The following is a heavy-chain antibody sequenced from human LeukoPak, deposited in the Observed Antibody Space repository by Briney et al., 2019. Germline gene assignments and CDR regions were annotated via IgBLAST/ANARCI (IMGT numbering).Heavy chain of an antibody. V-gene: IGHV3-30*02. Sequence: GGSLRLSCAASGFTFSNYWMSWVRQAPGKGLEWVAYIRYDGNNKNYADSLEGRFTISRDNSKNALYLQIDNLRPEDTAVYYCAKKRGAAFYNWFDPWGQGALVTVSS. CDR2: IRYDGNNK. CDR1: GFTFSNYW. D-gene: IGHD1-26*01. J-gene: IGHJ5*02. CDR3: AKKRGAAFYNWFDP.